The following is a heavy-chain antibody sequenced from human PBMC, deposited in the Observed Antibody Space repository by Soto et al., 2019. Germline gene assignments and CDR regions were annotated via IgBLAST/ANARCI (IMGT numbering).Heavy chain of an antibody. CDR2: INPNSGGT. CDR3: ARDGIAAAEVQDYGMDV. V-gene: IGHV1-2*04. CDR1: GYTFTGYY. Sequence: ASVKVSCKASGYTFTGYYMHWARQAPGQGLEWMGWINPNSGGTNYAQKFQGWVTMTRDTSISTAYMELSRLRSDDTAVYYCARDGIAAAEVQDYGMDVWGQGTTVTVSS. D-gene: IGHD6-13*01. J-gene: IGHJ6*02.